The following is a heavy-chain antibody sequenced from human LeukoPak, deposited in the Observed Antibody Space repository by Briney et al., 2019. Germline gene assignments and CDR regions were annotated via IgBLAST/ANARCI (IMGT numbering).Heavy chain of an antibody. CDR2: IYYSGST. Sequence: SETLSLTCTVSGGSISSSSYYWGWIRQPPGKGLEWIGSIYYSGSTYYNPSLKSRVTITVDRSKNQFSLKLSSVTAADTAVYYCARVVTAILDAFDIWGQGTMVTVSS. CDR1: GGSISSSSYY. CDR3: ARVVTAILDAFDI. J-gene: IGHJ3*02. V-gene: IGHV4-39*07. D-gene: IGHD2-21*02.